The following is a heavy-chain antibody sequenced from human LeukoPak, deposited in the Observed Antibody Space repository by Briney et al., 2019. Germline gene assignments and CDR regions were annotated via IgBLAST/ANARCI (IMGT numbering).Heavy chain of an antibody. CDR2: IITIFGTS. J-gene: IGHJ4*02. V-gene: IGHV1-69*13. Sequence: ASVTVSCKASGDTFSSDAINWVRQAPGQGLERMRKIITIFGTSNYAQKFQGRVTITAGESTTTADMELSSLRSEDTAVYYCARDAGRHYFDYWGQGTLVTVSS. CDR3: ARDAGRHYFDY. CDR1: GDTFSSDA.